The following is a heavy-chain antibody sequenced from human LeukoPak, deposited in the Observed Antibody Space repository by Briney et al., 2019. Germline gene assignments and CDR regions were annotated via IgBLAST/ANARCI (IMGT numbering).Heavy chain of an antibody. D-gene: IGHD6-13*01. CDR3: ASSSRYGRDYYYYYMDV. J-gene: IGHJ6*03. CDR1: GGSISSYY. V-gene: IGHV4-59*01. CDR2: IYYSGST. Sequence: SETLSLTCTVSGGSISSYYWSWIRQPPGKGLEWIGYIYYSGSTNYNPSLKSRVTISVDTSKNQFSLKLSSVTAADTAVYYCASSSRYGRDYYYYYMDVWGKGTTVTISS.